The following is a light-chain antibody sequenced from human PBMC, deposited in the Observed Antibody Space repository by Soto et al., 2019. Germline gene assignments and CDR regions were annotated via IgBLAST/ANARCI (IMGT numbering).Light chain of an antibody. V-gene: IGKV3-11*01. J-gene: IGKJ5*01. Sequence: EMVLTQSPATLSLSPGERATLSCRASQSVSDYLAWYQQKPGQAPRLLIYDVSNRATGIPVRFRGSGSGTDFTLTISSLEPEDVAVYYCQLRSTWPPITFGQGTRLEIK. CDR3: QLRSTWPPIT. CDR1: QSVSDY. CDR2: DVS.